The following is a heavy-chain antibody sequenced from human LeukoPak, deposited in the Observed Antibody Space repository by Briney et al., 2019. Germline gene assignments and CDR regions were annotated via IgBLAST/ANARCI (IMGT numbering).Heavy chain of an antibody. CDR2: IIPIFGTA. J-gene: IGHJ4*02. CDR1: GGTFSSYA. V-gene: IGHV1-69*01. D-gene: IGHD6-6*01. Sequence: SVKVSCKASGGTFSSYAISWVRQAPGQGLEWKGGIIPIFGTANYAQKFQGRVTITADESTSTAYMELSSLRSEDTAVYYCARVGPPGGSSSSLDYWGQGTLVTVCS. CDR3: ARVGPPGGSSSSLDY.